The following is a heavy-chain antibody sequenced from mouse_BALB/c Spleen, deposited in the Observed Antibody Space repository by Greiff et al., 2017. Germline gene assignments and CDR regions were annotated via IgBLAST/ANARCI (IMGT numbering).Heavy chain of an antibody. J-gene: IGHJ3*01. V-gene: IGHV1-80*01. Sequence: QVQLKQSGAELVRPGSSVKISCKASGYAFSSYWMNWVKQRPGQGLEWIGQIYPGDGDTNYNGKFKGKATLTADKSSSTAYMQLSSLTSEDSAVYFCARWDGFAYWGQGTLVTVSA. D-gene: IGHD4-1*01. CDR3: ARWDGFAY. CDR1: GYAFSSYW. CDR2: IYPGDGDT.